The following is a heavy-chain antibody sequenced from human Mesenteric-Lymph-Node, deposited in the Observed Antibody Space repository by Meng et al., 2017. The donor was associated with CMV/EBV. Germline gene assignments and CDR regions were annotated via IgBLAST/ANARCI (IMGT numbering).Heavy chain of an antibody. CDR1: GFTFSSYD. V-gene: IGHV3-13*01. Sequence: GGSLRLSCAASGFTFSSYDMHWVRQATGKGLEWVSAIGTAGDTYYPGSVKGRFTISRENAKNSLYLQMNSLTAEDTAVYYCTRPFQSLILVVDAFDIWGLGTMVTVSS. CDR3: TRPFQSLILVVDAFDI. J-gene: IGHJ3*02. CDR2: IGTAGDT. D-gene: IGHD3-22*01.